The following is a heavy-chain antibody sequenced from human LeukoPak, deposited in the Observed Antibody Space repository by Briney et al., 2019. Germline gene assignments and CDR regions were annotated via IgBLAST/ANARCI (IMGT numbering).Heavy chain of an antibody. CDR3: ARHSSNGDYFDY. Sequence: SETLSLTCAVYGGPFSGYYWSWIRQPPGKGLEWIGEINHSGSTNYNPSLKSRVTISVDTSKNQFSLKLSSVTAADTAVYYCARHSSNGDYFDYWGQGTLVTVSS. D-gene: IGHD6-25*01. V-gene: IGHV4-34*01. CDR2: INHSGST. CDR1: GGPFSGYY. J-gene: IGHJ4*02.